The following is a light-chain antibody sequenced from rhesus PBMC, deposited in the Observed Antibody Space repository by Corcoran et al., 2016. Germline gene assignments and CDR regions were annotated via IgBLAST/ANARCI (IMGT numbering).Light chain of an antibody. CDR2: LGS. Sequence: DIVLTQTPLSLPASPGESASISCRSSQSLLDSNGYIHLHWYLQKPCQSPQLLRYLGSTRDSGVPDRFSGSGSGIDFTLKVSSVEAEDVGICYCVQILQTPFTIGPGTRLDIE. CDR1: QSLLDSNGYIH. V-gene: IGKV2-78*01. J-gene: IGKJ3*01. CDR3: VQILQTPFT.